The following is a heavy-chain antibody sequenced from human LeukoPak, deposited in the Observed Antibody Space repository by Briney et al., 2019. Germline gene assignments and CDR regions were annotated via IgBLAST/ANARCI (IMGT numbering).Heavy chain of an antibody. J-gene: IGHJ6*02. CDR3: AREPLGGYPPTGMDV. V-gene: IGHV3-33*01. CDR1: GFTFSSYG. Sequence: GGSLRLSCAAPGFTFSSYGMHWVRQAPGKGLEWVAVIWYDGSNKYYADSVKGRFTISRDNSKNTLYLQMNSLRAEDTAVYYCAREPLGGYPPTGMDVWGQGTTITVSS. CDR2: IWYDGSNK. D-gene: IGHD3-22*01.